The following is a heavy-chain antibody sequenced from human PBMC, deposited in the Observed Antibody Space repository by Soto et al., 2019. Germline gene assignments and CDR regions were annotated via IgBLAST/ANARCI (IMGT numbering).Heavy chain of an antibody. D-gene: IGHD3-3*01. J-gene: IGHJ5*02. CDR1: GGTFGNTA. CDR3: ARDGDPGYSFWSGPLGGGRFDP. CDR2: IVPLFGTG. V-gene: IGHV1-69*12. Sequence: QVQLVQSGAEVKEPGSSVNVSCKTSGGTFGNTAVTWVRQVPGQGLEWIGGIVPLFGTGNYAQKFRVRVMITADESTSTAYMDLSSLRSDDTAIYYCARDGDPGYSFWSGPLGGGRFDPWGQGTLVTVSS.